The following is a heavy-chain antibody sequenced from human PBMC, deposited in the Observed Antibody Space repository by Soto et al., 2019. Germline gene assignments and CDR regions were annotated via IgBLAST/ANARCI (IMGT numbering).Heavy chain of an antibody. V-gene: IGHV3-74*01. CDR3: VRPYGDGPV. J-gene: IGHJ4*02. CDR2: MKKDGSII. D-gene: IGHD4-17*01. CDR1: AFPFVGEC. Sequence: EVLLVGSGGGRVQPGGSMRLSCAASAFPFVGECMHWVRQGPGKGLVWVSRMKKDGSIIAYADYVRGRFTISRGKAKSTLYLHMNNLRPEDTDLYIGVRPYGDGPVWGQGTPAIVCS.